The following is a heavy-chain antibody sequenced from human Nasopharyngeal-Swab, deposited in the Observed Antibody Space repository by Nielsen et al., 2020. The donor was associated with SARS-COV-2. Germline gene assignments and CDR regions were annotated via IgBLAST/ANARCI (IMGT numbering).Heavy chain of an antibody. V-gene: IGHV4-59*12. Sequence: SETLSLTCTVSGGSISSYYWSWIRQPPGKGLEWIGYIYYSGSTNYNPSLKSRVTISVDTSKNQFSLKLSSVTAADTAVYYCARGKVVPAARHYYYYYGMDVWGQGTTVTVSS. CDR1: GGSISSYY. D-gene: IGHD2-2*01. CDR2: IYYSGST. CDR3: ARGKVVPAARHYYYYYGMDV. J-gene: IGHJ6*02.